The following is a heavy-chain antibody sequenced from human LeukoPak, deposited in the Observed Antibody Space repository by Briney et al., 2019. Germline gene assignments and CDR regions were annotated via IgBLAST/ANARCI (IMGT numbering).Heavy chain of an antibody. CDR3: ARALGGYGVYYYYYMDV. J-gene: IGHJ6*03. D-gene: IGHD5-12*01. CDR1: GGSFSGYY. CDR2: INHSGST. Sequence: SETLSLTCAVYGGSFSGYYWSWIHQPPGKGLEWIGEINHSGSTNYNPSLKSRVTISVDTSKNQFSLKLSSVTAADTAVYYCARALGGYGVYYYYYMDVWGKGTTVTVSS. V-gene: IGHV4-34*01.